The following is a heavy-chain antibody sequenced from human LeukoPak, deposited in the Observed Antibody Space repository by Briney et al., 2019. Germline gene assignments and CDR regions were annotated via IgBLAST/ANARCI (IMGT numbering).Heavy chain of an antibody. CDR1: GGSISSSSYY. J-gene: IGHJ6*03. CDR3: VRLVSYYYHYTDV. CDR2: IYYSGST. V-gene: IGHV4-39*07. Sequence: SETLSLTCIVSGGSISSSSYYWGWIRQPPGKGLEWIGSIYYSGSTYYNPSLKSRVTISVDTSKNQFSLKLSSVTAADTAVYYCVRLVSYYYHYTDVWGKGTTVTVSS. D-gene: IGHD2-21*01.